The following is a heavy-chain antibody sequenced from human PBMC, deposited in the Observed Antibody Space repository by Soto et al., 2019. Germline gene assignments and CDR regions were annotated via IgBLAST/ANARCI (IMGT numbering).Heavy chain of an antibody. CDR3: ARQAYSSGWYDAFGI. CDR2: IYPGDSDT. J-gene: IGHJ3*02. Sequence: PGESLKISCKGSGYSFTSYWIGWVRQMPGKGLEWMGIIYPGDSDTRYSPSFQGQVTISADKSISTAYLQWSSLKASDTAMYYCARQAYSSGWYDAFGIWGQGTMVTVSS. D-gene: IGHD6-19*01. V-gene: IGHV5-51*01. CDR1: GYSFTSYW.